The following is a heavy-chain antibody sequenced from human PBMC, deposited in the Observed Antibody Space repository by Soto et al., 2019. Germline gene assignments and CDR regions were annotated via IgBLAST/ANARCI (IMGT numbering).Heavy chain of an antibody. J-gene: IGHJ6*02. CDR1: RFTFSAYA. CDR3: ARDRGNGASFDLHYGMDV. V-gene: IGHV3-30*04. D-gene: IGHD2-8*01. CDR2: ISYDGSNH. Sequence: QVQLVESGGGVVQPGRSLRLSCDASRFTFSAYAMHWVRHAPGKGLEWVAVISYDGSNHYYADSVKGRFTISRDNSKKELYLQMSSLRGDDTAVYYCARDRGNGASFDLHYGMDVWGQGTTVTVSS.